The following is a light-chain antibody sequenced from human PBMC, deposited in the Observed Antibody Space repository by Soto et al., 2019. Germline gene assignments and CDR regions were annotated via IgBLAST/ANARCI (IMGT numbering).Light chain of an antibody. CDR3: MQALQTPLT. CDR2: LGS. Sequence: DIVMTQSPLSLPVTPGEPASISCRSSQSLLHSNGYIHLDWYLQKPGQSPQLLIYLGSNRASGVPDRFSGSGSGTDFTLKISRVEAEDVGVYYCMQALQTPLTVGGGTKVDIK. CDR1: QSLLHSNGYIH. J-gene: IGKJ4*01. V-gene: IGKV2-28*01.